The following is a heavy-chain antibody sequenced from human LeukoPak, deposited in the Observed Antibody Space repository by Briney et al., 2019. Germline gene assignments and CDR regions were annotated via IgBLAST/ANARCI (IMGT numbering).Heavy chain of an antibody. CDR1: EFTVRNSY. J-gene: IGHJ4*02. D-gene: IGHD1-26*01. CDR3: ARIIVGTTEAYDY. Sequence: GGSLRLSCAASEFTVRNSYMNWVRQAPGKGLEWVSIIYAGGNTHYADSVKDRFTISRDTSKNTVYLQMNSLRADDTAVYYCARIIVGTTEAYDYWGQGTLVTVSS. V-gene: IGHV3-53*01. CDR2: IYAGGNT.